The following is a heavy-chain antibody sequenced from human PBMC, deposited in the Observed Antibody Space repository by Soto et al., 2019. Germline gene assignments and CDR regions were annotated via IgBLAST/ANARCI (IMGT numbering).Heavy chain of an antibody. CDR2: TYYRSKWYN. CDR1: GDSVSCNIAA. CDR3: ARELEQLHRRYFDY. V-gene: IGHV6-1*01. D-gene: IGHD6-6*01. Sequence: PSQTLSLTCAISGDSVSCNIAAWNWIRQSPSRGLEWLGRTYYRSKWYNDYAVSVKSRITINPDTSKNQFSLQLNSVTPEDTAVYYCARELEQLHRRYFDYWGQGTLVTVSS. J-gene: IGHJ4*02.